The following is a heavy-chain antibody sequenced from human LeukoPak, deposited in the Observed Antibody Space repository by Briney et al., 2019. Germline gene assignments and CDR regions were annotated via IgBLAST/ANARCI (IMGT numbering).Heavy chain of an antibody. J-gene: IGHJ3*02. V-gene: IGHV1-69*05. CDR1: GYTFTGYD. Sequence: SVKVSCKASGYTFTGYDINWVRQATGQGLEWMGWMNPLLAIANYAQKFQGRVTITTDESTSTAYMELSSLRSEDTAVYYCARVVVVAGVLDAFDIWGQGTKVTVSS. CDR3: ARVVVVAGVLDAFDI. CDR2: MNPLLAIA. D-gene: IGHD2-15*01.